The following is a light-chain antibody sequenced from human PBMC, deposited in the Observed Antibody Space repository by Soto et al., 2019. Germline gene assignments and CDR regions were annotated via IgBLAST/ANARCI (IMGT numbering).Light chain of an antibody. Sequence: QSALTQPASVSGSPGQSITISCTGSSSDVGGYHYVSWYQHHPGKAPKLIIFEVTNRPSGVSNRFSGSKSGNTASLTISGLQAEDEADYYCSSLTSSSTREVFGTGTKVTVL. CDR1: SSDVGGYHY. V-gene: IGLV2-14*01. J-gene: IGLJ1*01. CDR2: EVT. CDR3: SSLTSSSTREV.